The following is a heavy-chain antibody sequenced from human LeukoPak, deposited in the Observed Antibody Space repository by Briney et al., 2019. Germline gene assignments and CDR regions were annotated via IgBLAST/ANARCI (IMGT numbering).Heavy chain of an antibody. V-gene: IGHV4-34*01. J-gene: IGHJ4*02. CDR2: INHSGST. CDR3: ARVDTAMVY. CDR1: GVSFSGYY. Sequence: SETLSLTCAVYGVSFSGYYWSWIRQPPGKGLEWIGEINHSGSTNYNPSLKSRVTISVDTSKNQFSLKLSSVTATDTAVYYCARVDTAMVYWGQGTLVTVSS. D-gene: IGHD5-18*01.